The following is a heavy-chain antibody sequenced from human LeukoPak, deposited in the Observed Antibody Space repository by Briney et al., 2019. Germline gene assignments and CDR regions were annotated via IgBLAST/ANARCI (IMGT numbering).Heavy chain of an antibody. CDR2: INHDGSEK. CDR1: GFTFSSFW. Sequence: QSGGSLRLSCAASGFTFSSFWMTWVRQAPGKGLEWVANINHDGSEKYYVDSVKGRFTISRGNAKNSLYLQMNSLRAEDTAVYYCARDLRCRYWGQGTLVTVSS. D-gene: IGHD3-16*02. CDR3: ARDLRCRY. V-gene: IGHV3-7*01. J-gene: IGHJ4*02.